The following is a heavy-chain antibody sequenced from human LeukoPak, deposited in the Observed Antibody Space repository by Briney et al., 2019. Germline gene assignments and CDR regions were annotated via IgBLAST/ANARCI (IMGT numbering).Heavy chain of an antibody. CDR2: ICHSGST. CDR1: VGYISSSNC. Sequence: SETVYLTCAVSVGYISSSNCRSWARQPPGKVLEWTGEICHSGSTNYNPSLKSRVTISVDKSKNQFSLKLSSVTAADTAVYYCARDMGARPLGYWGQGTLVTVSS. CDR3: ARDMGARPLGY. D-gene: IGHD1-26*01. V-gene: IGHV4-4*02. J-gene: IGHJ4*02.